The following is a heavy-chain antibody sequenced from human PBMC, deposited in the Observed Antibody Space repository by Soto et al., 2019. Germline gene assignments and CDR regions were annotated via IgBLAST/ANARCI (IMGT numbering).Heavy chain of an antibody. V-gene: IGHV1-8*01. Sequence: GASVKVSCKASGYTFTSYDINWVRPATGQGLEWMGWMNPNSGNTGYAQKFQGRVTMTRNTSISTAYMELSSLRSEDTAVYYCAREDYDFWSGYTYYYYYMDVWGKGTTVTVSS. J-gene: IGHJ6*03. CDR1: GYTFTSYD. CDR3: AREDYDFWSGYTYYYYYMDV. CDR2: MNPNSGNT. D-gene: IGHD3-3*01.